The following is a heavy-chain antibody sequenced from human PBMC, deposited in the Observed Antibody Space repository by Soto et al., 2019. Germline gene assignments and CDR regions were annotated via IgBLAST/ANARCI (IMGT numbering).Heavy chain of an antibody. CDR1: RSRFSNYV. CDR2: IIPIFNST. D-gene: IGHD2-2*02. V-gene: IGHV1-69*06. Sequence: ASGKVSCRGSRSRFSNYVISLVRQAPGHGLVWLGRIIPIFNSTKYAQSFQGRVTITADKPTSTASLELSSLRSDDTAVYYCAREGRGKKAGYNGLVSLGYWGQGTLVTVSS. CDR3: AREGRGKKAGYNGLVSLGY. J-gene: IGHJ4*02.